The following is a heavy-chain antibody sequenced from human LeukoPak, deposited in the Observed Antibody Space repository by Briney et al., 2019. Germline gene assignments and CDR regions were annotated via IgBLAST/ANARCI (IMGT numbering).Heavy chain of an antibody. CDR2: IIPIFGTA. CDR3: ARDYSNYVYYYYGMDV. V-gene: IGHV1-69*13. D-gene: IGHD4-11*01. J-gene: IGHJ6*02. Sequence: SVKVSCTASGGTFSSNAISWVRQAPGQGLEWMGGIIPIFGTANYAQKFQGRVTITADESTSTAYMELSSLRSEDTAVYYCARDYSNYVYYYYGMDVWGQGTTVTVSS. CDR1: GGTFSSNA.